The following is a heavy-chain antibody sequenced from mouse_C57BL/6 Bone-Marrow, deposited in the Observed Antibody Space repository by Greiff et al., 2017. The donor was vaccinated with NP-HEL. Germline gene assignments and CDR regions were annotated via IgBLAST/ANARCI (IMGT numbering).Heavy chain of an antibody. CDR2: ISNLAYSI. V-gene: IGHV5-15*01. CDR3: ARASGSSYEAMDY. D-gene: IGHD1-1*01. CDR1: GFTFSDYG. Sequence: EVKLMESGGGLVQPGGSLKLSCAASGFTFSDYGMAWVRQAPRKGPEWVAFISNLAYSIYYADTVTGRFTISRENAKNTLYLEMSSLRSEDTAMYYCARASGSSYEAMDYWGQGTSVTVSS. J-gene: IGHJ4*01.